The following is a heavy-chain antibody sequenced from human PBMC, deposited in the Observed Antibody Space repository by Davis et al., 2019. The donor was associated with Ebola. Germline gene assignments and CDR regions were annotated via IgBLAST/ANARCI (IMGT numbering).Heavy chain of an antibody. CDR3: AKSGLSFGVVKYHYGMDV. D-gene: IGHD3-3*01. J-gene: IGHJ6*04. CDR2: ISGSGGST. V-gene: IGHV3-23*01. Sequence: GESLKISCTDSVITFSSYAITWVRQAPGKGLEWVSAISGSGGSTYYADSVKGRFTISRDNSKKTLYLQMNSLRAEDTAVYYCAKSGLSFGVVKYHYGMDVWGKGTTVTVSS. CDR1: VITFSSYA.